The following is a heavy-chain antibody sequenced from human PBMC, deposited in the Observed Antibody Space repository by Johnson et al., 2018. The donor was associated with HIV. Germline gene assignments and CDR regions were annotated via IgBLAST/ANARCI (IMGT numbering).Heavy chain of an antibody. D-gene: IGHD6-19*01. CDR3: ARNDAVTGLKGAFDV. V-gene: IGHV3-7*05. CDR2: IKQDGSEH. CDR1: GFTFRSSW. Sequence: VKLVESGGGLVKPGGSLRLSCAASGFTFRSSWMSWVRQAPGKGLEWVANIKQDGSEHYYVDSVKGRFTISRDNAKNSLYLQINSLRVEDTAVYYCARNDAVTGLKGAFDVWGQGTMVTVSS. J-gene: IGHJ3*01.